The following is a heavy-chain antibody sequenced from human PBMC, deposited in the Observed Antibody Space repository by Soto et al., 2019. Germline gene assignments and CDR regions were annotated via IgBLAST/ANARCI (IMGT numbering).Heavy chain of an antibody. Sequence: PGGSLRLSCAASGFTFSSNSMKWVRQAPGKGLEWVSYISGSSSTIYYADSVKGRFTISRDNAKNSLYLQMNSLRDEDTAVYYCARDTGFTTGSTSWDNWLDPWGQGSLVTVSS. J-gene: IGHJ5*02. V-gene: IGHV3-48*02. CDR3: ARDTGFTTGSTSWDNWLDP. D-gene: IGHD1-1*01. CDR2: ISGSSSTI. CDR1: GFTFSSNS.